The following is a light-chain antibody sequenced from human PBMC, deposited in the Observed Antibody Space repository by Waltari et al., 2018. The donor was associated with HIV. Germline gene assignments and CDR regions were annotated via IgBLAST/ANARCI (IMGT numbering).Light chain of an antibody. J-gene: IGLJ2*01. CDR3: SSYGGSDNLV. CDR1: SSDVGGYKY. CDR2: EVS. Sequence: QSALTQPPSASGSPGQSVTISCTGTSSDVGGYKYVSWYQQHPGKAPKIMIYEVSKRPSGVPDRFSGSKSGNTASRTVSGRQAEDEGDYYCSSYGGSDNLVFGGGTKLTVL. V-gene: IGLV2-8*01.